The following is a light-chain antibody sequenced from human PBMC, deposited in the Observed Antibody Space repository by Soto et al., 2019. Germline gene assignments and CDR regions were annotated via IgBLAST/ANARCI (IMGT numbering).Light chain of an antibody. CDR3: QQYDDWPPT. CDR2: AAS. J-gene: IGKJ1*01. Sequence: EIVMTQSRSSLSVSPGDGAILSCRASQSVSFRLAWYQQKPGQAPRLIISAASSRATGIPARISGSGSGTDFTLTISSLQSEDFAVYYCQQYDDWPPTFGRGTKVEIK. V-gene: IGKV3-15*01. CDR1: QSVSFR.